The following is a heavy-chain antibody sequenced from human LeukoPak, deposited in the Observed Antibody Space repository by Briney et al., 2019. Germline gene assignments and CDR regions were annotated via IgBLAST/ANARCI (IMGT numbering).Heavy chain of an antibody. J-gene: IGHJ4*02. Sequence: GGSLRLSCAASGFTFSSYGMPWVRQAPGKGLEWVAYIRFDGSNNYYADSLKGRFTISRDNSKNTLYLQMNSLGVEDTAVYSCARGGVNYASDYWGQGTLVTVSS. CDR1: GFTFSSYG. CDR3: ARGGVNYASDY. D-gene: IGHD1-7*01. CDR2: IRFDGSNN. V-gene: IGHV3-30*02.